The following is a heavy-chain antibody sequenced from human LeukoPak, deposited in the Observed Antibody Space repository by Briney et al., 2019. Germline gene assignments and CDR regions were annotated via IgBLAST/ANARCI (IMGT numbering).Heavy chain of an antibody. D-gene: IGHD6-19*01. J-gene: IGHJ1*01. V-gene: IGHV1-69*13. CDR2: IIPIFGTA. CDR1: GYTFTNYG. CDR3: ARILSSSWYEYFHH. Sequence: SVKVSCKASGYTFTNYGISWVRQAPGQGLEWMGAIIPIFGTANYAQKFQGRVTITADESTSTAYMELSSLRSEDTAVYYCARILSSSWYEYFHHWGQGTLVTVSS.